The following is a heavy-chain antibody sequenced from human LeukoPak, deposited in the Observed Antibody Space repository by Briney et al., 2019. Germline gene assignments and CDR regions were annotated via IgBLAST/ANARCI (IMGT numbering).Heavy chain of an antibody. CDR1: GFAFDNYA. CDR3: AKDSDIVVAIGAH. CDR2: VSASGKTI. V-gene: IGHV3-23*01. D-gene: IGHD2-15*01. J-gene: IGHJ4*02. Sequence: GGSLRLSCAGSGFAFDNYAMSWVRQAPGKGLEWVSGVSASGKTIYYADSVKGRFSISRDSSQNILYLQMNSLRAEDTAVYYCAKDSDIVVAIGAHWGQGTLVTVSS.